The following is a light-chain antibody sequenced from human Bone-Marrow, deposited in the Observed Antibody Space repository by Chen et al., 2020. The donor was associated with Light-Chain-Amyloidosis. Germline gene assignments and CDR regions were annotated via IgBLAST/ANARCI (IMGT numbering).Light chain of an antibody. Sequence: SYELTQPPSSSVSSGLIARITCSGDDLPTKYAYWYQQKPGQAPVLVIHRETERPSGISERFSGSSSGTTATLTISGVQAEDEADYHCQSADSSGTYEVIFGGGTKLTVL. CDR3: QSADSSGTYEVI. J-gene: IGLJ2*01. CDR2: RET. CDR1: DLPTKY. V-gene: IGLV3-25*03.